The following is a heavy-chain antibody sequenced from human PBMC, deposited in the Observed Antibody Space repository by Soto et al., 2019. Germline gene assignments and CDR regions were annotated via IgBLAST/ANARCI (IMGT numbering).Heavy chain of an antibody. D-gene: IGHD6-6*01. Sequence: QVQLVQSGAEVKKPGSSVKVSCKASGGTTSSYAISWVRQAPGPGLEWMGGIIPIFGTTNYAQKFQGRVTITADKSTDTVYMEVSSLRSEDTSVYYCAGYWPRDSSSFSRLYYGMAVWGQWTTVSVSS. J-gene: IGHJ6*02. CDR1: GGTTSSYA. CDR2: IIPIFGTT. V-gene: IGHV1-69*06. CDR3: AGYWPRDSSSFSRLYYGMAV.